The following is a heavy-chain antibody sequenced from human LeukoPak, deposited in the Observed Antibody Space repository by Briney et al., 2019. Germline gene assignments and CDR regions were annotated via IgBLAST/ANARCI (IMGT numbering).Heavy chain of an antibody. Sequence: ASVTVSCKASGYTFTSYAMHWVRQAPGQGLEWMGWITPSGGTNYPQKFQGRVAITRDTSITTAYMDLGRLTSDDTAVYYCARDRYGDGFAHFDYWGQGALVTVSS. V-gene: IGHV1-2*02. CDR1: GYTFTSYA. J-gene: IGHJ4*02. CDR3: ARDRYGDGFAHFDY. CDR2: ITPSGGT. D-gene: IGHD5-24*01.